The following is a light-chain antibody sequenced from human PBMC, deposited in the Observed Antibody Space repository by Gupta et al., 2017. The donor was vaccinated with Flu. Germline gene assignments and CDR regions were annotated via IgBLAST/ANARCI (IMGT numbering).Light chain of an antibody. J-gene: IGKJ2*01. CDR3: QQSDTSPYT. Sequence: DIQMTQSPSSLSASVGDRVTITCRASQSINSYLNWYQQKPGKAPKFLIYVASSLQSGVSSRFSGSGSGTDFTLTISTLQPEDSATYYCQQSDTSPYTFGQGTKLEIK. V-gene: IGKV1-39*01. CDR2: VAS. CDR1: QSINSY.